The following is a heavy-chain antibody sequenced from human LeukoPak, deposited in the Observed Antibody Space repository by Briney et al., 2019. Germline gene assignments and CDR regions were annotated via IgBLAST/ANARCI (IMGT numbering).Heavy chain of an antibody. CDR1: GFTFSSYA. V-gene: IGHV3-23*01. D-gene: IGHD5-12*01. Sequence: PGGSLRLSCAASGFTFSSYAMNWVRQAPGKGLEWVSVISGSGGSTYYADSVKGRFTISRDNSKNTLYLQMNSLRAEDTAVYYCAKVSLRYRRNFDYWGQGTLVTVSS. J-gene: IGHJ4*02. CDR3: AKVSLRYRRNFDY. CDR2: ISGSGGST.